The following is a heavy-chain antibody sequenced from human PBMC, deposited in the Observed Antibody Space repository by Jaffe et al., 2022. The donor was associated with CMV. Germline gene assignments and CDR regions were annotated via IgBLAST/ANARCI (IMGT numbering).Heavy chain of an antibody. J-gene: IGHJ4*02. D-gene: IGHD3-10*01. CDR2: IYPGDSDT. Sequence: EVQLVQSGAEVKKPGESLKISCKGSGYSFTSYWIGWVRQMPGKGLEWMGIIYPGDSDTRYSPSFQGQVTISADKSISTAYLQWSSLKASDTAMYYCARQMVRGVISAGVQSFEVGPYYFDYWGQGTLVTVSS. CDR3: ARQMVRGVISAGVQSFEVGPYYFDY. CDR1: GYSFTSYW. V-gene: IGHV5-51*01.